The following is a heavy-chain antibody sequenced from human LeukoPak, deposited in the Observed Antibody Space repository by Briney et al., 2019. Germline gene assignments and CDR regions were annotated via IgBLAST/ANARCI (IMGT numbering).Heavy chain of an antibody. CDR3: ARGGITGTTDNWFDP. Sequence: PSETLSLTCTVSGGSISSYYWSWIRQPPGKGLEWIGEINHSGSTNYNPSLKSRVTISVDTSKNQFSLKLSSVTAADTAVYYCARGGITGTTDNWFDPWGQGTLVSVSS. CDR2: INHSGST. D-gene: IGHD1-7*01. J-gene: IGHJ5*02. V-gene: IGHV4-34*01. CDR1: GGSISSYY.